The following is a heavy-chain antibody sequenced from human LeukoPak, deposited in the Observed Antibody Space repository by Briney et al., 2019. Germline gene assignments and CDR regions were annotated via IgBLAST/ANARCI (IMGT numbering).Heavy chain of an antibody. CDR3: ARSARLMKGVVEVTALDD. CDR1: GFTFRSYE. D-gene: IGHD3-3*01. J-gene: IGHJ4*02. Sequence: GGSLTLSWEDSGFTFRSYEMNWVRQAPGKGLEWIAYLSSSGSAFSYADSVKGRFTIARDNAKNSVYLEMNSLRADDTAVYYCARSARLMKGVVEVTALDDWGQGTLVTVSS. CDR2: LSSSGSAF. V-gene: IGHV3-48*03.